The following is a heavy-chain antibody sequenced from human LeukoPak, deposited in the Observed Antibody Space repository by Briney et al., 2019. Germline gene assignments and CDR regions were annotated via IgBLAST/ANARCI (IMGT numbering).Heavy chain of an antibody. CDR1: GGSFSGYY. CDR3: ARSRGSSGYGMDV. D-gene: IGHD6-19*01. CDR2: INHSGST. V-gene: IGHV4-34*01. Sequence: PSETLSLTCAVYGGSFSGYYWSWIRQPPGKGLEWIGEINHSGSTNYNPSLKSRVTISVDKSKNQFSLKLSSVTAADTAVYYCARSRGSSGYGMDVWGQGTTVTVSS. J-gene: IGHJ6*02.